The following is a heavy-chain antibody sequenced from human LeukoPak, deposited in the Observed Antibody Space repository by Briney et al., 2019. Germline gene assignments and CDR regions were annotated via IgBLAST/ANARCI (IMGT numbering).Heavy chain of an antibody. J-gene: IGHJ2*01. CDR3: AKASNYYDSSGYSYWYFDL. CDR1: GFTFGSYG. CDR2: ISFDGSDK. Sequence: AGRSLRLSCAASGFTFGSYGMHWVRQAPGQGLEWVAVISFDGSDKYYADSVKGRFTISRDNSKNTLCLQVNSLRAEDTAVYYCAKASNYYDSSGYSYWYFDLWGRGTLVTVSS. D-gene: IGHD3-22*01. V-gene: IGHV3-30*18.